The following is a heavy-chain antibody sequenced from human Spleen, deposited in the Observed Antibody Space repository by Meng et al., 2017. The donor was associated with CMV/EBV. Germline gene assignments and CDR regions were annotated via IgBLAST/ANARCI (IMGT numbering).Heavy chain of an antibody. CDR2: ISYDGSNK. J-gene: IGHJ4*02. CDR1: GFTFSDYY. V-gene: IGHV3-30*03. Sequence: GESLKISCAASGFTFSDYYMSWIRQAPGKGLEWVAVISYDGSNKYYADSVKGRFTISRDNSKNTLYLQMNSLRAEDTAVYYCARDRGWLQWANYFDYWGQGTLVTVSS. CDR3: ARDRGWLQWANYFDY. D-gene: IGHD5-24*01.